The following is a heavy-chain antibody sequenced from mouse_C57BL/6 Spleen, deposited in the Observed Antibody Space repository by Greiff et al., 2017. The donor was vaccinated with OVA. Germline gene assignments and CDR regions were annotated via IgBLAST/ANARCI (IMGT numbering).Heavy chain of an antibody. CDR2: IDPSDSET. J-gene: IGHJ3*01. CDR3: ARDDNWAWFAY. CDR1: GYTFTSYW. V-gene: IGHV1-52*01. Sequence: QVQLQQPGAELVRPGSSVKLSCKASGYTFTSYWMHWVKQRPIQGLEWIGNIDPSDSETHYNQKFKDKATLTVDKSSSTAYMQLSSLTSEDSAVYYCARDDNWAWFAYWGQGTLVTVSA. D-gene: IGHD4-1*01.